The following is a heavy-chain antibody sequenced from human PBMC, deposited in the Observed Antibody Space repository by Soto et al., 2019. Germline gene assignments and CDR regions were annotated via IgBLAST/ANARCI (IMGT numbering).Heavy chain of an antibody. Sequence: GAAVKVSCKASGYTFSAYYTHWVRQAPGQGLEWMGWMNPKSGGTYFAQKFQGRVTLTRDTYISTAYMEVNRLSSDDTAVYYCTRENIEQSDRLYDASDIWGQGTKLTLSS. CDR3: TRENIEQSDRLYDASDI. V-gene: IGHV1-2*02. J-gene: IGHJ3*02. D-gene: IGHD2-15*01. CDR1: GYTFSAYY. CDR2: MNPKSGGT.